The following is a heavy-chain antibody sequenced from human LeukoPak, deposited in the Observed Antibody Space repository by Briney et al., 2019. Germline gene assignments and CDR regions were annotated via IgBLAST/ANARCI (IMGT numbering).Heavy chain of an antibody. J-gene: IGHJ4*02. CDR2: SSYSGST. V-gene: IGHV4-31*03. CDR3: ARYYCVSSKCPGVDF. D-gene: IGHD2-2*01. Sequence: SETLSLTCTVSGGSITSGDYYWTWIRQHPGEGLEWIGYSSYSGSTYHNPSLKSRVTISVDTSRNQFSLKLSSVTAADTAVYFCARYYCVSSKCPGVDFWGQGTLVTVSS. CDR1: GGSITSGDYY.